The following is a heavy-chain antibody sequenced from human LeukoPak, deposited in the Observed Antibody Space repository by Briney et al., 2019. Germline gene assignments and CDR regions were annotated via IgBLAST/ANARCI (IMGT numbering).Heavy chain of an antibody. J-gene: IGHJ4*02. CDR1: GFTFSSHS. V-gene: IGHV3-21*01. CDR2: ISSSSSYI. Sequence: GGSLRLSCAASGFTFSSHSMNWVRQAPGKGLEWVSSISSSSSYIYYADSVKGRFTISRDNAKNSLYLQMNSLRAEDTAVYYCAVIGYYDILTGYYDFDYWGQGTLVTVSS. CDR3: AVIGYYDILTGYYDFDY. D-gene: IGHD3-9*01.